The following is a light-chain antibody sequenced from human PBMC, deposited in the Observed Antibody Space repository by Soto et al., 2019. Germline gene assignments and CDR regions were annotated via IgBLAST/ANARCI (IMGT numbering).Light chain of an antibody. J-gene: IGKJ5*01. Sequence: ESVLTQSPGTLSLSAGERATLSCRASQSVSSSFAWYQQKPGQAPRLLIYGASSRAIGIPDRFSGSGSGTDFTLTISRLEPEDFAVYYCQQYGASPITFGQGTRLEIK. V-gene: IGKV3-20*01. CDR3: QQYGASPIT. CDR1: QSVSSSF. CDR2: GAS.